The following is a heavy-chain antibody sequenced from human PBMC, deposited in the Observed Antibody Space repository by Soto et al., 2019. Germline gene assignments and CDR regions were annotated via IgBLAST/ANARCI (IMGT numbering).Heavy chain of an antibody. J-gene: IGHJ4*02. CDR1: GFTFSSYA. Sequence: PGGSLRLSCAASGFTFSSYAMHWVRQAPGKGLEWVAVISYDGSNKYYADSVKGRFTISRDNSKNTLYLQMNSLRAEDTAVYYCAKSVYQLLCVLDYWGQGTLVTV. CDR3: AKSVYQLLCVLDY. CDR2: ISYDGSNK. V-gene: IGHV3-30-3*02. D-gene: IGHD2-2*01.